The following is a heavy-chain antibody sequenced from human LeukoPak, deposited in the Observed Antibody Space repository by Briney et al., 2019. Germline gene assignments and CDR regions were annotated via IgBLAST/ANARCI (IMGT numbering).Heavy chain of an antibody. J-gene: IGHJ5*02. CDR1: GGSINNYY. Sequence: SETLSLTCTVSGGSINNYYWSWIRQPAGKGLEWIGRIYTSGSTNYNPSLKSRVTISVDTSKNQFSLKLSSVTAADTAVYYCARDSFSGYNWFDPWGQGTLVTVSS. D-gene: IGHD3-3*02. CDR2: IYTSGST. CDR3: ARDSFSGYNWFDP. V-gene: IGHV4-4*07.